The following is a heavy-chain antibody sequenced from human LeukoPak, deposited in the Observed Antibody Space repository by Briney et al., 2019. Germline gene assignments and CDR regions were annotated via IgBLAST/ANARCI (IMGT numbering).Heavy chain of an antibody. CDR1: GFTVSTDH. V-gene: IGHV3-53*01. J-gene: IGHJ4*02. CDR2: SYSCGTS. D-gene: IGHD1-26*01. Sequence: GGSLRLSCAASGFTVSTDHMSWVRQAPGKGLEWVAISYSCGTSQHAESVKGRFPISRDNSKNTLYLQLNSLRAEDTALYYCARVWELPFDYWGQGTLVTVFS. CDR3: ARVWELPFDY.